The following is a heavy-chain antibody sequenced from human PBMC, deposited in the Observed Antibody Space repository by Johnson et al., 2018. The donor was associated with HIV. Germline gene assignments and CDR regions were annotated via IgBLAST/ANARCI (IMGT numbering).Heavy chain of an antibody. CDR3: ATFGYTSGWIVTDDAFDV. CDR1: GFTFSSYG. D-gene: IGHD6-19*01. V-gene: IGHV3-NL1*01. J-gene: IGHJ3*01. CDR2: IYDGGTT. Sequence: QVQLVESGGGVVQPGRSLRLSCAASGFTFSSYGMHWVRQAPGKGLEWVSFIYDGGTTYYADSVKGRFTIYRDNSKNTLYLQMNSLRAEDTAVYYCATFGYTSGWIVTDDAFDVWGHGTLVTVSS.